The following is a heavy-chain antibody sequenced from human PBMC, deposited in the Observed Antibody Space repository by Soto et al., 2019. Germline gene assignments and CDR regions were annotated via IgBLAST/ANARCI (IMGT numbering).Heavy chain of an antibody. CDR2: IYATVTN. Sequence: QVQLQESGPGLVKPSETLSLTCSVSGASITDYSWNWIRQSAGKGLECIGRIYATVTNQVNPSLHSRVTMSLDTYKNQFSLKLTSVTAADTAVYYCARESGENWSYEAYWGQGTRFTVSS. CDR1: GASITDYS. CDR3: ARESGENWSYEAY. J-gene: IGHJ4*02. V-gene: IGHV4-4*07. D-gene: IGHD1-7*01.